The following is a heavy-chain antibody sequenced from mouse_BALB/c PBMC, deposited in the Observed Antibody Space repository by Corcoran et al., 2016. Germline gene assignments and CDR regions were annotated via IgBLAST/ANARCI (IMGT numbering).Heavy chain of an antibody. J-gene: IGHJ1*01. V-gene: IGHV1-9*01. CDR1: GYTFSSYW. D-gene: IGHD1-1*01. Sequence: QVQLQQSGAELIKPGTSVMISCKATGYTFSSYWIEWVKQRPGHGLEWIGEILPGSGSTNYNEKFKGKATFTADTSSNTAYMQLSSLTSEDSAVYYCARNYGSSYDWYFDVWGAGTTVTVSS. CDR2: ILPGSGST. CDR3: ARNYGSSYDWYFDV.